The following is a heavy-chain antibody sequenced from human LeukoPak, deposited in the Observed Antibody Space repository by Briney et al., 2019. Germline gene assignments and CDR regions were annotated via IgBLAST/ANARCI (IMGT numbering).Heavy chain of an antibody. D-gene: IGHD3-22*01. Sequence: PGGSLRLSCAASGFTFSYYTMHWVRQDPGKGLEWVAVISYDGSNKYYADSVKGRFTISRDNSKNTLYLQMNSLRAEDTAVYYCARVLNYYDSSGYYFSYWGQGTLVTVSS. CDR1: GFTFSYYT. J-gene: IGHJ4*02. CDR3: ARVLNYYDSSGYYFSY. CDR2: ISYDGSNK. V-gene: IGHV3-30-3*01.